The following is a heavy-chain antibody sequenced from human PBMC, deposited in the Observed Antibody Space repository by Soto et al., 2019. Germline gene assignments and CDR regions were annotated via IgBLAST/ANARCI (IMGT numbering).Heavy chain of an antibody. V-gene: IGHV1-69*13. D-gene: IGHD6-13*01. CDR3: ARDIISSSWNYYYGMDV. J-gene: IGHJ6*02. CDR1: GGTFSSYA. CDR2: IIPIFGTA. Sequence: EASVKVSCKASGGTFSSYAISWVRQAPGQGLEWMGGIIPIFGTANYAQKFQGRVTITADESTSTAYMELSSLRSEDTAVYYCARDIISSSWNYYYGMDVWGQGTTVTVSS.